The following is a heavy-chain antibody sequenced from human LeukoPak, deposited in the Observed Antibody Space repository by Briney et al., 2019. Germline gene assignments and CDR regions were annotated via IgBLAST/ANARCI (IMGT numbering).Heavy chain of an antibody. CDR2: IRYDGSNK. J-gene: IGHJ5*02. Sequence: GGSLRLSCAASGFTFSSYGMHWVRQAPGKGLEWVAFIRYDGSNKYYADSVKGRFTISRDNSKNTLYLQMNSLRAEDTAVYYCARHLLKDYSNPGFDPWGQGTLVTVSS. D-gene: IGHD4-11*01. CDR3: ARHLLKDYSNPGFDP. V-gene: IGHV3-30*02. CDR1: GFTFSSYG.